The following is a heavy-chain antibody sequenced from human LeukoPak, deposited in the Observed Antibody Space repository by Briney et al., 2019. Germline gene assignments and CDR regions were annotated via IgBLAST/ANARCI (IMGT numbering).Heavy chain of an antibody. J-gene: IGHJ4*02. D-gene: IGHD4-23*01. CDR1: GYTFTNYA. CDR3: ARSPGGNARTWLDY. V-gene: IGHV1-3*02. CDR2: TNGATGNT. Sequence: ASVKVSCKASGYTFTNYALHWVRQAPGQRLEWMGWTNGATGNTRFSQDFQGRLTITIDTSASIAYMDLSSLRSEVTAVYYCARSPGGNARTWLDYWGQGTLVTVSS.